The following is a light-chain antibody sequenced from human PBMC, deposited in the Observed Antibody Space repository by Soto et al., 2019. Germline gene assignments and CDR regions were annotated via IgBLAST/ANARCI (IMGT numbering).Light chain of an antibody. CDR3: QQYNDWPPLT. CDR1: QSVNIN. CDR2: GTS. J-gene: IGKJ4*01. Sequence: EIVMTQSPATLSVSPGERATLSSRASQSVNINLAWYQKKPGQAPRLLXYGTSTRATGVPARFSGSGSGTEFTLTISNLQSEDFAVYYCQQYNDWPPLTFGGGTKVDIK. V-gene: IGKV3-15*01.